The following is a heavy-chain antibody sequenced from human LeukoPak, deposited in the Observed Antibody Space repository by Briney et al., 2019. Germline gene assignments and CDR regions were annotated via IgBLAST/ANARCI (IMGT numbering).Heavy chain of an antibody. Sequence: PSETLSLTCAVYGGSFSGYYWSWIRQPPGKGLEWIGEINHSGSTNYNPSLKSRVTISVDTSKNQFSLKLSSVTAADTAVYYCARGGSRMAPIEMATIRLDYWGQGTLVTVSS. V-gene: IGHV4-34*01. CDR2: INHSGST. J-gene: IGHJ4*02. CDR3: ARGGSRMAPIEMATIRLDY. CDR1: GGSFSGYY. D-gene: IGHD5-24*01.